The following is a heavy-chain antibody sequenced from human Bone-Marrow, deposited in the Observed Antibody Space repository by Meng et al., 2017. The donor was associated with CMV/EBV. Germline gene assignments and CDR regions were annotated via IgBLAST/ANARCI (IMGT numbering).Heavy chain of an antibody. Sequence: GESLKISCTASGFTFSRYTMNWVRQAPGKGLVWVSRINSDGSRTSYADSVKGRFTISRDNAKNTLYLQMNSLRAEDTAVYYCARVPPPSYDFWRGYYEYFDYWGQGTLVTVSS. D-gene: IGHD3-3*01. CDR2: INSDGSRT. CDR1: GFTFSRYT. V-gene: IGHV3-74*01. CDR3: ARVPPPSYDFWRGYYEYFDY. J-gene: IGHJ4*02.